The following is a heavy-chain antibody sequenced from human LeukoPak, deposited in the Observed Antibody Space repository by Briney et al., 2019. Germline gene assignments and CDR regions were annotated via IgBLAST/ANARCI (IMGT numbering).Heavy chain of an antibody. CDR2: IDTASDT. D-gene: IGHD1-1*01. Sequence: PGGSLTLTCAASGWTFSSYYRHWLRQPTGQGLEWVWTIDTASDTYYTRSVEGRFTLSRDNAKKSLYHQMNSLTAGDTAVYYYARGPPRGKYYYMDVWGKGTTVTVSS. CDR1: GWTFSSYY. V-gene: IGHV3-13*01. CDR3: ARGPPRGKYYYMDV. J-gene: IGHJ6*03.